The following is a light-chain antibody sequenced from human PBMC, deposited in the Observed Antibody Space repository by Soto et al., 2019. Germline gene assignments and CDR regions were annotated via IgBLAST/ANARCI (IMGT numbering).Light chain of an antibody. CDR2: GAS. Sequence: EVVMTQSPATLSVSPGERATLSCRASQSVSSNLAWYQQKPGQAPRLLIYGASTRATGIPARFSGSGSGTEFPLHIRRLAAEDFAVYYCQQYNNWPPWTFGQGTKVEIK. CDR1: QSVSSN. V-gene: IGKV3-15*01. J-gene: IGKJ1*01. CDR3: QQYNNWPPWT.